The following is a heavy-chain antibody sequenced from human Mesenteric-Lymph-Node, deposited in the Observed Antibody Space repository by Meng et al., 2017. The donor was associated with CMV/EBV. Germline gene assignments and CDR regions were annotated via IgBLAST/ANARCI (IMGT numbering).Heavy chain of an antibody. Sequence: GESLKISCAASGFTFSDYYMSWIRQAPGKGLEWVSYISSSGSTIYYADSVKGRFTISRDNAKNSLYLQMNSLRAEDTAVYYCASSYYYGSGSPFDPWGQGTLVTVSS. V-gene: IGHV3-11*04. CDR3: ASSYYYGSGSPFDP. CDR1: GFTFSDYY. J-gene: IGHJ5*02. D-gene: IGHD3-10*01. CDR2: ISSSGSTI.